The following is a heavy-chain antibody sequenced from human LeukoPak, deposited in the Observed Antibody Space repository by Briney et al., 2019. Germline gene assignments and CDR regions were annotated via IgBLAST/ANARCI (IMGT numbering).Heavy chain of an antibody. CDR2: ISSSSTTI. V-gene: IGHV3-48*01. Sequence: GGSLRLSCAASGFTFSSYSMNWVRQAPGKGLEWVSYISSSSTTIYYADSVKGRFTISRDNAENSLYLRMNSLRAEDTAVYYCAREGRGYSGYDFMGTYYFYMDVWGKGTTVTVSS. J-gene: IGHJ6*03. D-gene: IGHD5-12*01. CDR3: AREGRGYSGYDFMGTYYFYMDV. CDR1: GFTFSSYS.